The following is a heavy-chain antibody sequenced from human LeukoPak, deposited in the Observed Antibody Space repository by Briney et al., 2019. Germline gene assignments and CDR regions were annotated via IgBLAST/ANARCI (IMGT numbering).Heavy chain of an antibody. Sequence: PSETLSLTCAVSGGSISSGDYSWSWIRQPPGKGLEWIGYIFQSGSTYYNPSLKSRVTISVDRTKNQFSLKLSSVTAADTAVYYCARVGSDWNDVRYNWFDPWGQGTLVTVSS. CDR1: GGSISSGDYS. J-gene: IGHJ5*02. V-gene: IGHV4-30-2*01. D-gene: IGHD1-1*01. CDR2: IFQSGST. CDR3: ARVGSDWNDVRYNWFDP.